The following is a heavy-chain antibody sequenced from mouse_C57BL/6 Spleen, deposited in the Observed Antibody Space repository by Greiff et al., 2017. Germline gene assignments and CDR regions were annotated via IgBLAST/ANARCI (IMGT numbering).Heavy chain of an antibody. D-gene: IGHD2-1*01. J-gene: IGHJ4*01. CDR3: AIYYYGNYGDAMDY. V-gene: IGHV1-7*01. Sequence: QVQLQQSGAELAKPGASVTLSCKASGYTFTSYWMHWLKQRPRPGLLWIGYINPSSGYTKYNQKFKDKSTLTADKSSSTAYMQLSSLTYEDSAVYYCAIYYYGNYGDAMDYWGQGTSVTVSS. CDR1: GYTFTSYW. CDR2: INPSSGYT.